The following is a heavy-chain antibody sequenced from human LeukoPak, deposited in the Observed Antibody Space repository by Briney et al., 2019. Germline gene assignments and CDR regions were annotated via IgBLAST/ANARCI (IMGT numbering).Heavy chain of an antibody. V-gene: IGHV3-7*04. D-gene: IGHD4-11*01. CDR3: ERDDGIRTTDY. CDR2: IKPDGSEK. CDR1: GFTFSYYY. J-gene: IGHJ4*02. Sequence: PGGSLRLSCAASGFTFSYYYMGWVRQAPGKGLEWVANIKPDGSEKYYVDSVKGRFTISRDHAENSLYLQMDGLRAEDTAVYYCERDDGIRTTDYWGQGTLVTVSS.